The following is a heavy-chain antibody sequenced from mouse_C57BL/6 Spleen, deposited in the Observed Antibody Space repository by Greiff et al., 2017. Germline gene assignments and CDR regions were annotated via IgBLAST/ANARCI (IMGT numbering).Heavy chain of an antibody. J-gene: IGHJ1*03. D-gene: IGHD4-1*01. CDR1: GYTFTSYW. CDR3: AAGTSHFDV. Sequence: VQLQQSGAELVMPGASVKLSCKASGYTFTSYWMHWVKQRPGQGLEWIGEIDPSDSYTNYNQKFKGKSTLTVDKSSSTAYMQLSSLTSEDSAVYYCAAGTSHFDVWGTGTTVTVSS. V-gene: IGHV1-69*01. CDR2: IDPSDSYT.